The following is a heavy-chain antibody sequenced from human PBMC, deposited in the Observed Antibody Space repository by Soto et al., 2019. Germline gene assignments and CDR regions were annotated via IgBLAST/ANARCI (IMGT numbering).Heavy chain of an antibody. D-gene: IGHD6-25*01. Sequence: EVQLVESGGGLIQPGGSLRLSCAVSGFTVSNNYMSWVRQAPGKGLEGVSVIYSGGYTAYGDSVKGRFTISRDNSKNTIFRQKNSRRAEDRAVYYWATQRGGGVYWGQGTLVTVSS. CDR3: ATQRGGGVY. V-gene: IGHV3-53*01. CDR1: GFTVSNNY. J-gene: IGHJ4*02. CDR2: IYSGGYT.